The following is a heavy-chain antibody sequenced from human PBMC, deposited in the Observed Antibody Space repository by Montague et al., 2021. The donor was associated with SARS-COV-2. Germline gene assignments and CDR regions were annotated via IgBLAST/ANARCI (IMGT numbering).Heavy chain of an antibody. Sequence: SESLSLTCAVFDGSFSNFYWSWIRQPPGKGLEWIGEINHSGTTYYNPSLKSRVTISVDTSRNQFSLKLNSVTAADAAVYYCASGDDNGSGYLDVWGKGTTITVSS. CDR1: DGSFSNFY. V-gene: IGHV4-34*01. D-gene: IGHD1-26*01. CDR3: ASGDDNGSGYLDV. CDR2: INHSGTT. J-gene: IGHJ6*03.